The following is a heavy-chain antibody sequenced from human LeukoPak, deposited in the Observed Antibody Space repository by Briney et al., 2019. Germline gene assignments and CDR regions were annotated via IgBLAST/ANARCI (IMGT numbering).Heavy chain of an antibody. J-gene: IGHJ6*02. Sequence: SETLSLTCTVSGDSITSNYYWGWIRQPPGRGLEWVGTFYYTGLTYYTSSLRSRVSRSKDTSNGQFSLKVRSVTAADRAVYYCARHSSGGPRDPYIMYVWGEGTTVTVA. V-gene: IGHV4-39*01. CDR1: GDSITSNYY. CDR3: ARHSSGGPRDPYIMYV. CDR2: FYYTGLT. D-gene: IGHD1-1*01.